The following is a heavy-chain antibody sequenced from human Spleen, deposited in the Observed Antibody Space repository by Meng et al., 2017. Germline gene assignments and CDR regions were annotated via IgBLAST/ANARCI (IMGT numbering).Heavy chain of an antibody. V-gene: IGHV3-23*04. CDR1: GFTFRSYA. Sequence: VGLVESGGGWVKPGGSLSPSCVASGFTFRSYAMSWVRQAPGKGLEWVSAISESGGFSSYADSVKGRFTISRDNSKNTLYLRINSLRAEDTAVYYCANEGSGWYYFDYWGQGTLVTVSS. D-gene: IGHD6-19*01. CDR2: ISESGGFS. CDR3: ANEGSGWYYFDY. J-gene: IGHJ4*02.